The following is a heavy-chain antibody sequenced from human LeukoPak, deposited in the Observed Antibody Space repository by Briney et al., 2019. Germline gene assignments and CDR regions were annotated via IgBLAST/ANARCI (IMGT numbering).Heavy chain of an antibody. D-gene: IGHD4-23*01. CDR3: ARLHYGGNYGYYYYYMDV. V-gene: IGHV4-28*01. J-gene: IGHJ6*03. Sequence: SETLSLTCAVSGYSISSSNWWGWIRQPPGKGLEWIGYIYYSGSTNYNPSLKSRVTMSVDTSKNQFSLKLSSVTAADTAVYYCARLHYGGNYGYYYYYMDVWGKGTTVTISS. CDR2: IYYSGST. CDR1: GYSISSSNW.